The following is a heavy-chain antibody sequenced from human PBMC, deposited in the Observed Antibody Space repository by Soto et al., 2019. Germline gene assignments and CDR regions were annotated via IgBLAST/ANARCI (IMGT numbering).Heavy chain of an antibody. Sequence: PSQTLSLPCAISGDSVSSNSAAWNWIRQSPSRGLEWLGRTYYRSKWYNDYAVSVKSRITINPDTSKNQFSLQLNSVTPEDTAVYYCARDLLDTAMVYYYYYGMDVWGQGTTVTVSS. V-gene: IGHV6-1*01. CDR3: ARDLLDTAMVYYYYYGMDV. J-gene: IGHJ6*02. CDR2: TYYRSKWYN. D-gene: IGHD5-18*01. CDR1: GDSVSSNSAA.